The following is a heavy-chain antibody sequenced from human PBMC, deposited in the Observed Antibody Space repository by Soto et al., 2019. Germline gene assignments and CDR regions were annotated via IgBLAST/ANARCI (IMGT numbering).Heavy chain of an antibody. J-gene: IGHJ4*02. V-gene: IGHV4-59*01. CDR1: GGSISRYY. D-gene: IGHD5-12*01. CDR3: AREWTGRWLQLFDY. Sequence: SETLPLTCTVSGGSISRYYWSWIRQPPGKGLEWIGYIYYSGSTNYNPSLKSRVTISVDTSKNQFSLKLSSVTAADTAVYYCAREWTGRWLQLFDYWGQGTLVTVSS. CDR2: IYYSGST.